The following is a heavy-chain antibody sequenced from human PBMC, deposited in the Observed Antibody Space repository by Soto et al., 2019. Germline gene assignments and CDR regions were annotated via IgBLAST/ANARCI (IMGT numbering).Heavy chain of an antibody. CDR1: GYTLTELS. J-gene: IGHJ4*02. V-gene: IGHV1-24*01. D-gene: IGHD6-6*01. CDR3: ATRQVVRIAARWETKWYYFDY. Sequence: ASVQVSCKVSGYTLTELSMHWVRQAPGKGLEWKGGFDPEDGETIYAQKFQGRVTMTEDTSTDTAYMELSSLRSEDTAVYYCATRQVVRIAARWETKWYYFDYWGQGTLVTVSS. CDR2: FDPEDGET.